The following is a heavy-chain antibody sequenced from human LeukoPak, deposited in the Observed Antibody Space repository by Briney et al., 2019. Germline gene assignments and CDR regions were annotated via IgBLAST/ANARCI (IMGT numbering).Heavy chain of an antibody. CDR2: IRSKANSYAT. D-gene: IGHD2-2*02. CDR1: GFTFSGSA. CDR3: TREYCSSTSCYNY. Sequence: GGSLRLSCAASGFTFSGSAMHWVRQASGKGLEWVGRIRSKANSYATAYAASVKGRFTISRDDSKNTAYLQMNSLKTEDTAVYYCTREYCSSTSCYNYWGQGPLVTVSS. J-gene: IGHJ4*02. V-gene: IGHV3-73*01.